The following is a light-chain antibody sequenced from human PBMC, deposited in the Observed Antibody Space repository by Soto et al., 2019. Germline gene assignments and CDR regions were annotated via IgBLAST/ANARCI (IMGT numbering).Light chain of an antibody. CDR3: QQYGSSFLT. Sequence: EVVLTQSPATLSLSPGERATLSCRASQRVRSSYLAWYQQKPDQAPRLLIYGASSRATGIPDRFSGSGSGTDFMLSISRLETEDVAVYYCQQYGSSFLTFGGGTKVEIK. CDR1: QRVRSSY. CDR2: GAS. J-gene: IGKJ4*01. V-gene: IGKV3-20*01.